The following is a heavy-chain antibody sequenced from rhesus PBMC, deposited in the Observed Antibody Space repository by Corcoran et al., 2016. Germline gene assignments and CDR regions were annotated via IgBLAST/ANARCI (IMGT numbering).Heavy chain of an antibody. CDR3: ARRWKDTVGTVFDY. V-gene: IGHV2-1*01. CDR2: IYWNDDK. CDR1: GFSLRTSGMG. Sequence: QVTLKESGPALVKPTQTLTLTCTFSGFSLRTSGMGVGWIRQPSRKPLEWLAHIYWNDDKYYRTSLKSRLTISKDTSKNQVVLTMTNMDPVDTATYYCARRWKDTVGTVFDYWGQGVLVTVSS. J-gene: IGHJ4*01. D-gene: IGHD5-30*01.